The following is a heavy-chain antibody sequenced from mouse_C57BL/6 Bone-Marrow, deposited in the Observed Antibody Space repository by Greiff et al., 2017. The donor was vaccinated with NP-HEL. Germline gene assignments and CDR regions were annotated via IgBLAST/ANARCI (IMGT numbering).Heavy chain of an antibody. CDR2: INPYNGGT. V-gene: IGHV1-19*01. CDR1: GYTFTDYY. CDR3: ANYYGSSYKGYYFDY. Sequence: EVQLQQSGPVLVKPGASVKMSCKASGYTFTDYYMNWVKQSHGKSLEWIGVINPYNGGTSYNQKFKGKATLTVDKSSSTAYMELNSLTSEDSAVYYCANYYGSSYKGYYFDYWGQGTTLTVSS. D-gene: IGHD1-1*01. J-gene: IGHJ2*01.